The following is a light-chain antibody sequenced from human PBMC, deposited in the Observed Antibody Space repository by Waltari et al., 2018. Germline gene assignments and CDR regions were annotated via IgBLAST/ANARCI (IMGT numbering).Light chain of an antibody. J-gene: IGLJ3*02. CDR2: ANT. Sequence: QSVLTQPLSVSGAPGQSVTVSCTGSTPNTGAGYAVQWYQQFPGRAPKLVIYANTYRPSGVPDRFSATKSGSSASLAITGLQAEDEADYYCQSYDKILSAWVFGGGTKLTVL. V-gene: IGLV1-40*01. CDR1: TPNTGAGYA. CDR3: QSYDKILSAWV.